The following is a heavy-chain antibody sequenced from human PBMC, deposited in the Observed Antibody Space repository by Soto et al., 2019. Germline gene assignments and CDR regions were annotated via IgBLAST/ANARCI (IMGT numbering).Heavy chain of an antibody. D-gene: IGHD6-19*01. V-gene: IGHV2-5*01. J-gene: IGHJ4*02. CDR2: IYWNDDK. Sequence: QITLKESGPTLVRHTQTLTLTCTFAGFSLSTSGLGVGWIRQPPGKALEWLALIYWNDDKRYSPSLKARLTITEDTSKNQVVLTMTNMDPVDTATYYCAHRPSGWYLFDYWGQGTLVTVSS. CDR3: AHRPSGWYLFDY. CDR1: GFSLSTSGLG.